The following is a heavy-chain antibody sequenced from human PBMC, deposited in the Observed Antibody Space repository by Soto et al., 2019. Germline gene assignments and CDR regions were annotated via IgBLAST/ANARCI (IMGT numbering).Heavy chain of an antibody. CDR1: GGSFSSYY. CDR2: IYYSGST. CDR3: ARFGVNYGDYNFDY. V-gene: IGHV4-59*01. Sequence: SETLSLTCTVSGGSFSSYYWSWIRQPPGKGLEWIGYIYYSGSTNYNPSLKSRVTISVDTSKNQFSLKLSSVTAADTAVYYCARFGVNYGDYNFDYWGQGTLVTVSS. D-gene: IGHD4-17*01. J-gene: IGHJ4*02.